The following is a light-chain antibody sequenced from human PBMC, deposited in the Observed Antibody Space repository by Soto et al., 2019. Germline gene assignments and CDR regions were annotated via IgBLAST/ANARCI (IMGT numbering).Light chain of an antibody. Sequence: QSALTQPASVSGSPGQSITISCTGTSSDVGGYNYVSWYQQSPGKAPKLMIYEVSNRPSGVSNRFSGSKSGNTASLTISGLQAEDEADYYCTSYTTSSTYVFGTGTKVTV. CDR2: EVS. CDR3: TSYTTSSTYV. J-gene: IGLJ1*01. CDR1: SSDVGGYNY. V-gene: IGLV2-14*01.